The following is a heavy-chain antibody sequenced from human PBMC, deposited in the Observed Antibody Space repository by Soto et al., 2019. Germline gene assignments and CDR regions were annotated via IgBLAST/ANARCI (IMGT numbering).Heavy chain of an antibody. CDR3: ARATSVDAY. CDR2: IKQDGSEK. CDR1: GFAFSGYW. V-gene: IGHV3-7*01. Sequence: EVQLVESGGDLVQPGGSLRLSRAASGFAFSGYWMSWVRQAPGKGLEGVANIKQDGSEKYYVDSVKGRFTISRDNAKNSLYLQMNSLRVEDTAVYYCARATSVDAYWGQGTLVTVSS. D-gene: IGHD5-12*01. J-gene: IGHJ4*02.